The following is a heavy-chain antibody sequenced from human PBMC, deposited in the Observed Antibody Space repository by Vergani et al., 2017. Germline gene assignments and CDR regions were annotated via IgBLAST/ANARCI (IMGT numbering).Heavy chain of an antibody. D-gene: IGHD3-10*01. Sequence: QLVESGGGWVQPGGSLRLSCVVSGFDFSSYIMNWVRQAPGKGLEWVSGISGSGVSAYYTDSVKGRFTISRDNSKNMLFLQMNNLRTEDTAIYYCAXQYFVSGNYLFDYWGQGTLVTVSS. CDR1: GFDFSSYI. CDR2: ISGSGVSA. V-gene: IGHV3-23*04. CDR3: AXQYFVSGNYLFDY. J-gene: IGHJ4*02.